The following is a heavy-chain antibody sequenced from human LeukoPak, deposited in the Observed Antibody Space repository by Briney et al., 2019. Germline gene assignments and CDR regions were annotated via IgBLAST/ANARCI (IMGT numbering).Heavy chain of an antibody. J-gene: IGHJ4*02. D-gene: IGHD3-10*01. V-gene: IGHV3-7*03. CDR1: GFTFSIYW. CDR2: IKEDGSEK. Sequence: PGGFLRLSCAASGFTFSIYWMTWVRQAPGKGLEWVANIKEDGSEKYYVDSVKGRLTISRDNAKNSLYLQMNSLRAEDTAVYYCAKDHATMVRGSFDYWGQGTLVTVSS. CDR3: AKDHATMVRGSFDY.